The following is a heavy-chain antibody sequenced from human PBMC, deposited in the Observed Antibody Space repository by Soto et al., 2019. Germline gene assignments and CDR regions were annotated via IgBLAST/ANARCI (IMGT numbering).Heavy chain of an antibody. CDR1: GGSMRTYY. CDR3: ASEGASGFGMDV. Sequence: SETLSLTCTVSGGSMRTYYWGWIRQPAGKPLEWIGGIYPSGTTNYNPSLKSRVTLSLDTSKNQFSLNLSSVTAAATAVYYCASEGASGFGMDVWGQGTTVTSP. CDR2: IYPSGTT. J-gene: IGHJ6*02. V-gene: IGHV4-4*07. D-gene: IGHD1-26*01.